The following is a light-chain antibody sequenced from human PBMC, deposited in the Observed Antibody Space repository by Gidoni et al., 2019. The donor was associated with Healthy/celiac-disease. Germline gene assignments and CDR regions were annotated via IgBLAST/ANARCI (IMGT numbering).Light chain of an antibody. J-gene: IGKJ2*01. Sequence: DIVMTQSPLSLPVTPGEPASISCRSSQSLLHSNGYNYLDWYLQKPGQSPQLLIYLGSNRASGVPDRFSGSGSGTDFTLNISRVEAEDVGVYYCMQALQTHMYTFGQGTKLEIK. CDR1: QSLLHSNGYNY. CDR3: MQALQTHMYT. CDR2: LGS. V-gene: IGKV2-28*01.